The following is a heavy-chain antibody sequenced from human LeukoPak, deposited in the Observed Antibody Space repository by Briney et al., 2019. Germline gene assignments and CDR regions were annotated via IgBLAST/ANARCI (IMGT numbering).Heavy chain of an antibody. J-gene: IGHJ4*02. CDR3: ARNEGGPKSPADC. V-gene: IGHV3-21*01. CDR2: ISSSSSYI. Sequence: PGGSLRLSCAASGFTFSSYSMNWVRQAPGKGLEWVSSISSSSSYIYYADSVKGRFTISRDNAKNSLYLQMNSLRAEDTAVYYCARNEGGPKSPADCWGQGTLVTVSS. D-gene: IGHD2-15*01. CDR1: GFTFSSYS.